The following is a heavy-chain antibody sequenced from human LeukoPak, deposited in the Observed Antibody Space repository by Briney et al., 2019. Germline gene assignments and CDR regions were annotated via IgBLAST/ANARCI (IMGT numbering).Heavy chain of an antibody. J-gene: IGHJ3*02. CDR2: IYYSGST. CDR1: GGSISSYY. Sequence: SETLSLTCTVSGGSISSYYWSWIRQPPGKGLEWIGYIYYSGSTNYNPSLKSRVTISVDTSKNQFSLKLSSVTAADTAVYYCARDFSIHDAFDIWGQGTMVTVSS. D-gene: IGHD2/OR15-2a*01. CDR3: ARDFSIHDAFDI. V-gene: IGHV4-59*01.